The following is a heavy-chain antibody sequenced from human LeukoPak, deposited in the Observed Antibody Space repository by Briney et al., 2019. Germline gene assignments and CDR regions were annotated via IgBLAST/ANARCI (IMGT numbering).Heavy chain of an antibody. CDR3: ARDRCPEYGDYVGKFDY. V-gene: IGHV4-4*07. CDR2: IYTSGST. J-gene: IGHJ4*02. Sequence: SETLSLTCTVSGGSISSYYWSWIRQPAGKGLEWIGRIYTSGSTNYNPSLKSRVTMSVDTSKNQFSLKLSSVTAADTAVYYCARDRCPEYGDYVGKFDYWGQGKLVTVSS. D-gene: IGHD4-17*01. CDR1: GGSISSYY.